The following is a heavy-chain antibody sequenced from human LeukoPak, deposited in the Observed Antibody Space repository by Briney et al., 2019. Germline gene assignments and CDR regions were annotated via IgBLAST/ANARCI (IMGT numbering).Heavy chain of an antibody. CDR2: ISWNSGSI. CDR3: AKVKGPIQLLSSFDY. CDR1: GFTFDDYA. Sequence: GRSLRLFCSASGFTFDDYAMHWVRQAPGKGLEWVSGISWNSGSIGYADSVKGRFTISRDNAKNSLYLQMNSLRAEDTALYYCAKVKGPIQLLSSFDYWGQGTLVTVSS. V-gene: IGHV3-9*01. J-gene: IGHJ4*02. D-gene: IGHD2-2*01.